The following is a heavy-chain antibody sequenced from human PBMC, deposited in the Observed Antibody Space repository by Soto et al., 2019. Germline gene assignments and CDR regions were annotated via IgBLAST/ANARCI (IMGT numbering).Heavy chain of an antibody. D-gene: IGHD3-10*01. CDR1: GSTFSNYG. Sequence: QVQLVESGGGVVQPGTSLRLSCAASGSTFSNYGMHWVRQSPGKGLEWVAVVWYDGTTKFYPDSVKGRFTISRDNSNHTLYLQMNSLGVEDTAGYYCATVDNYYGSVFWGQGTLVTVSS. CDR3: ATVDNYYGSVF. CDR2: VWYDGTTK. V-gene: IGHV3-33*01. J-gene: IGHJ4*02.